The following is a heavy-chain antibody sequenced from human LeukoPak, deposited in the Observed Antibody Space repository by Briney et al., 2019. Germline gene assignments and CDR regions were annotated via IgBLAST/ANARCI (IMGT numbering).Heavy chain of an antibody. Sequence: SETLSLTCIVSGGSISSYYWSWIRQPPGKGLEWIGYIYYSGSTNYNPSLKSRVTISLDTSKNQFSLMLTSVTAADTAVYYCARLSGFSSGWYGGSFDYWGQGALVTVSS. V-gene: IGHV4-59*08. CDR3: ARLSGFSSGWYGGSFDY. CDR1: GGSISSYY. J-gene: IGHJ4*02. D-gene: IGHD6-19*01. CDR2: IYYSGST.